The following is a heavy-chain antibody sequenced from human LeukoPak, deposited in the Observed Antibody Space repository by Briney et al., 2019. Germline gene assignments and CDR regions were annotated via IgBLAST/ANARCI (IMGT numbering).Heavy chain of an antibody. CDR2: IYSGGST. J-gene: IGHJ4*02. V-gene: IGHV3-53*01. CDR3: ARATLDN. CDR1: GFTVSNNY. Sequence: GGSLRLSCAASGFTVSNNYISWVRQAPGKGLEWVSVIYSGGSTNYADSVKARFTISRDNSKNTVYLQMNSLRAEDTAVYYCARATLDNWGQGTLVTVSS.